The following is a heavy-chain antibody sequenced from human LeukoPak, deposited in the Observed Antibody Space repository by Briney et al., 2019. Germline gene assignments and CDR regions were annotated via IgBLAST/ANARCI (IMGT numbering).Heavy chain of an antibody. CDR3: ARHSITIFGLVPFAY. Sequence: SETLSLTCAVYGGSFSGYYWSWIRQPPGKGLEWIGEINHSGSTNYNPSLKSRVTISVDTSKNQFPLNLSSMTAAATALYYYARHSITIFGLVPFAYWGQGTLVTASS. V-gene: IGHV4-34*01. D-gene: IGHD3-3*01. CDR2: INHSGST. CDR1: GGSFSGYY. J-gene: IGHJ4*02.